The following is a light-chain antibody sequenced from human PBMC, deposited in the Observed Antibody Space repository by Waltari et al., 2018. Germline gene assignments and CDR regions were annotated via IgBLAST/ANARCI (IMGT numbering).Light chain of an antibody. CDR2: KAS. J-gene: IGKJ2*01. Sequence: DIQMTQSPSTLSASVGDSVTITCRASETVLTWLGWYQQKPWKAPTLLIYKASSLESGVPSRFSGSASGTEFTLTSSSLQPDDSATYYCLQYHSYSKFGQGTKLEIK. V-gene: IGKV1-5*03. CDR3: LQYHSYSK. CDR1: ETVLTW.